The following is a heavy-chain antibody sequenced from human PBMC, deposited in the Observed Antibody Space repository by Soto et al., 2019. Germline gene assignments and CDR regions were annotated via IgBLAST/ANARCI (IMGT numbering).Heavy chain of an antibody. V-gene: IGHV1-69*12. D-gene: IGHD3-3*01. CDR3: ARDGDPGYAFWSGPLGGGRFDP. J-gene: IGHJ5*02. CDR2: IVPMFGTA. Sequence: QVQLVQSGAEVKKPGSSVNVSCKTSGATFGNTAVTWVRQAPGQGLEWMGGIVPMFGTANYAQKFQGRVTSTADESRNTAYMELSSLRSDDTAVYYCARDGDPGYAFWSGPLGGGRFDPWGQGTLVTVSS. CDR1: GATFGNTA.